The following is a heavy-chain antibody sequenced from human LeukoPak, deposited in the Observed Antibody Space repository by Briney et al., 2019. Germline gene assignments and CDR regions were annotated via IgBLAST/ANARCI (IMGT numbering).Heavy chain of an antibody. CDR1: GVSISSSNSY. V-gene: IGHV4-39*01. CDR2: IYYTGNT. D-gene: IGHD3-22*01. Sequence: SETLSLTCTVSGVSISSSNSYWGWIRQPPGKGLEWIGSIYYTGNTYYNPSLKSRVTISVDTSKNQFSLKLSSVTAADTAVYYCARQFTMIVGEELDYWGQGTLVTVSS. CDR3: ARQFTMIVGEELDY. J-gene: IGHJ4*02.